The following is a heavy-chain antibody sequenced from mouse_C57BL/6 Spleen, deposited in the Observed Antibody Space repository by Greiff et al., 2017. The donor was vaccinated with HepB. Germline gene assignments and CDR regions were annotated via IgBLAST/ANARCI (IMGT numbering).Heavy chain of an antibody. J-gene: IGHJ3*01. D-gene: IGHD2-3*01. Sequence: EVKLMESGEGLVKPGGSLKLSCAASGFTFSSYAMSWVRQTPEKRLEWVAYISSGGDYIYYADTVKGRFTISRDNARNTLYLQMSSLKSEETAMYYCTREMGSSFAYWGQGTLVTVSA. V-gene: IGHV5-9-1*02. CDR1: GFTFSSYA. CDR2: ISSGGDYI. CDR3: TREMGSSFAY.